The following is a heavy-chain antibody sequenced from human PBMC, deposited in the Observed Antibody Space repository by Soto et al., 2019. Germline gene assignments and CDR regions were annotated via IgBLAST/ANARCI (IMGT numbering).Heavy chain of an antibody. CDR1: GFTFSGSA. D-gene: IGHD2-15*01. J-gene: IGHJ6*03. CDR3: TTVGTRVVAATMYYMDV. Sequence: GGSLRLSCAASGFTFSGSAMHWVRQASGKGLEWVGRIRSKANSYATAYAASVKGRFTISRDDSKNTAYLQMNSLKTEDTAVYYFTTVGTRVVAATMYYMDVWGKGTTVTVSS. V-gene: IGHV3-73*01. CDR2: IRSKANSYAT.